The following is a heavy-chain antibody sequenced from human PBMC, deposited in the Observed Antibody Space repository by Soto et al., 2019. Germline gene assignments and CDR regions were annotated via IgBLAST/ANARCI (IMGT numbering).Heavy chain of an antibody. CDR2: INPSGGST. V-gene: IGHV1-46*03. J-gene: IGHJ5*02. CDR3: AREEQLVRRWFDP. D-gene: IGHD6-13*01. Sequence: ASVKVSCKSSGYTFTSYYMHWVRPAPGQGLEWMGIINPSGGSTSYAQKFQGRITMTRDTSTSTVYMELSSLRSEDTAVYYCAREEQLVRRWFDPWGQGTLVTVS. CDR1: GYTFTSYY.